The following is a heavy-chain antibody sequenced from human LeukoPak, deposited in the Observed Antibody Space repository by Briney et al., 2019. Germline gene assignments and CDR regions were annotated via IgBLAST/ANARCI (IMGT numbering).Heavy chain of an antibody. CDR3: AKDDNYIRFLS. Sequence: GETLRLSCAASGFTYSRRGMNWVRQAPGKGLEWVSGITGSGGNRYYADSVKGRFTISRDNSKNTLYLQMNSLRAEDTAVYYCAKDDNYIRFLSWGQGTLVTVSS. CDR1: GFTYSRRG. CDR2: ITGSGGNR. V-gene: IGHV3-23*01. D-gene: IGHD3-16*01. J-gene: IGHJ5*02.